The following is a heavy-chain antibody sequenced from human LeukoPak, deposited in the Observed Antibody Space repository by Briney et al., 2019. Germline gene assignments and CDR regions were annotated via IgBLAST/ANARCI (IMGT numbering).Heavy chain of an antibody. J-gene: IGHJ4*02. CDR1: GGSIRSSSTYY. V-gene: IGHV4-61*01. D-gene: IGHD5-12*01. Sequence: SETLSLTCTVSGGSIRSSSTYYWSWIRQPPGKGLEWIGHIYYSGSTNYNPSLKSRVTISVDTSKNQFFLNLSSVTAADTAVYYCARDRRGHSGYDFDYWGQGILVTVSS. CDR3: ARDRRGHSGYDFDY. CDR2: IYYSGST.